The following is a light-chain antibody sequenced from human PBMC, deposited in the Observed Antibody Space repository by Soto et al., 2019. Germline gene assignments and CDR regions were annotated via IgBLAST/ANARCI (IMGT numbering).Light chain of an antibody. V-gene: IGKV3-15*01. CDR3: QQYNNWPRT. CDR1: QSVGTH. Sequence: EIVMTQSPATLSVSPGERATLTCRASQSVGTHLAWYQQKPGQAPRLLLYGASTRATGIPARFSGSGSGTEFTLTISSLQSEDFAVYCCQQYNNWPRTFGQGTKVEI. CDR2: GAS. J-gene: IGKJ1*01.